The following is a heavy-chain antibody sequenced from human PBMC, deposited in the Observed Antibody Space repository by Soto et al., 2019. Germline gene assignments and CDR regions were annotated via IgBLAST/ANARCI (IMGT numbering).Heavy chain of an antibody. V-gene: IGHV1-69*02. CDR1: GGTFSSYT. D-gene: IGHD3-9*01. CDR2: IIPILGIA. J-gene: IGHJ4*02. Sequence: QVQLVQSGAEVKKPGSSVKVSCKASGGTFSSYTISWVRQAPGQGLEWMGRIIPILGIANYAQKFQGRVTITADKSTSTAYMELSSLRSEDTAVYYCARGEKTGPHDYWGQGTLVPVSS. CDR3: ARGEKTGPHDY.